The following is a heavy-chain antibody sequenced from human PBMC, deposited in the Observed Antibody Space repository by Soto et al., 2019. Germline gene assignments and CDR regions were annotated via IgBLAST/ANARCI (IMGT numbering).Heavy chain of an antibody. V-gene: IGHV4-39*07. J-gene: IGHJ6*02. CDR2: IYHSGST. CDR1: GGSISSSGYY. D-gene: IGHD1-26*01. Sequence: PSETLSLTCTVSGGSISSSGYYWGWIRQPPGKGLEWIGTIYHSGSTNYNPSLKSRVTISVDKSKNQFSLKLSSVTAADPAVYYCARFSGSYHDGMDVWGQGTTVTGSS. CDR3: ARFSGSYHDGMDV.